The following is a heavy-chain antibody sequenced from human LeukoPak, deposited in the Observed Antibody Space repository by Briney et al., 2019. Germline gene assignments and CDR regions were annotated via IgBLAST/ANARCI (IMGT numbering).Heavy chain of an antibody. Sequence: GGSLRLSCAASGFTFSSYAMSWVRQAPGKGLEWVAFIWSDGSNDHYADSVKGRFTISRDNSKNTVCLQMNSLRVEDTAVYYCARDPSGSGWSLSDWGQGTPVTVSS. CDR1: GFTFSSYA. J-gene: IGHJ4*02. CDR3: ARDPSGSGWSLSD. V-gene: IGHV3-33*08. CDR2: IWSDGSND. D-gene: IGHD6-19*01.